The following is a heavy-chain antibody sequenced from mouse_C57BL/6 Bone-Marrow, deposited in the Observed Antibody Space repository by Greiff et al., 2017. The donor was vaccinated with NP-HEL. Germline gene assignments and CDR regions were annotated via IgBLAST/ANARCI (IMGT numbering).Heavy chain of an antibody. J-gene: IGHJ1*03. CDR1: GYTFTSYG. D-gene: IGHD1-1*01. CDR2: IYPRSGNT. Sequence: VKLMESGAELARPGASVKLSCKASGYTFTSYGISWVKQRTGQGLEWIGEIYPRSGNTYYNEKFKGKATLTADKSSSTAYMELRSLTSEDSAVYCCARDYGSSYRYFDVWGTGTTVTVSS. V-gene: IGHV1-81*01. CDR3: ARDYGSSYRYFDV.